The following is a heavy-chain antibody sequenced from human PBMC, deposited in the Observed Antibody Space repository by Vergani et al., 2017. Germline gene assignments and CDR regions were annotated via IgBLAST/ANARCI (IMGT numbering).Heavy chain of an antibody. J-gene: IGHJ4*02. CDR2: IGYDGRIK. Sequence: QVQLVETGGGVVQPGGSLRLYCATSGFSFNTYGAHWVRQAPGKGLEWVAFIGYDGRIKYNVDSVKGRFTISRDTSKKTLSLQMRSLRADDTAVYYCAKDGRENRDYGYFDYWGKGTLVTVSS. V-gene: IGHV3-30*02. CDR1: GFSFNTYG. D-gene: IGHD4-17*01. CDR3: AKDGRENRDYGYFDY.